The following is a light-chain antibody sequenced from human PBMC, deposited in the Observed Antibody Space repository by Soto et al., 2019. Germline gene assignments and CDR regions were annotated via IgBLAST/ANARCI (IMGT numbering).Light chain of an antibody. CDR3: SSYAGSDTFV. CDR2: EVS. CDR1: SSDVGAYKY. Sequence: QSVLTQPPSASGSPGQSVTISCTGTSSDVGAYKYVSWYQQHPGKAPKLLIYEVSKRPSGVPDRFSGSKSGNTASLTVSGLQAEDEADYYCSSYAGSDTFVFGTGTKLTVL. J-gene: IGLJ1*01. V-gene: IGLV2-8*01.